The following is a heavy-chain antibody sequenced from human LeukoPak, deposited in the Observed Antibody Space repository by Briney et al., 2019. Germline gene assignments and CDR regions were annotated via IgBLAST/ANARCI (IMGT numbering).Heavy chain of an antibody. CDR1: GGSISSYY. J-gene: IGHJ6*03. D-gene: IGHD3-3*01. CDR3: ASQLRFLEWSAHPRYYYMDV. CDR2: IYTSGST. V-gene: IGHV4-4*07. Sequence: SETLSLTCSVSGGSISSYYWSWIRQPAGKGLEWIGRIYTSGSTNYNPSLKSRVTMSVDTSKNQFSLKLSSVTAADTAVYYCASQLRFLEWSAHPRYYYMDVWGKGTTVTVSS.